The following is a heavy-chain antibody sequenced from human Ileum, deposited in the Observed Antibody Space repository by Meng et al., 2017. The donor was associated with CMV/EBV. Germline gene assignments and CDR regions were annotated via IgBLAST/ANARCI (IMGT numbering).Heavy chain of an antibody. CDR2: IKYRGDT. CDR1: GDFIISSGHY. D-gene: IGHD5-12*01. Sequence: LQTQESGPVLVNPSETLSLTCSFSGDFIISSGHYWGWIRRPPGKGLEWIASIKYRGDTHYNSSLKSRLTISIDTSKNQFFLRLTSVTAADTAGYYCVRDKSGYGHDWGQGTLVTVSS. J-gene: IGHJ4*02. V-gene: IGHV4-39*07. CDR3: VRDKSGYGHD.